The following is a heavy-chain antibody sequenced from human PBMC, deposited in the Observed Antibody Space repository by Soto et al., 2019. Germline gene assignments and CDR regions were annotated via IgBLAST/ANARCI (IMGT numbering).Heavy chain of an antibody. V-gene: IGHV4-31*03. D-gene: IGHD2-2*02. CDR2: IYYSGST. Sequence: QVQLQESGPGLVKPSQTLSLTCTVSGGSISSGGYYWSWIRQHPGKGLEWIGYIYYSGSTYYNPSLKSRGTISVDTSKNQFSLKLSSVTAADTAVYYCAGYCSSTSCYTGTDYWGQGTLVTVSS. CDR1: GGSISSGGYY. CDR3: AGYCSSTSCYTGTDY. J-gene: IGHJ4*02.